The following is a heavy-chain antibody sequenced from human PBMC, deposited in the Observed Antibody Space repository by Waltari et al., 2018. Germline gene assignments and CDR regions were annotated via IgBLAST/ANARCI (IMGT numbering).Heavy chain of an antibody. D-gene: IGHD3-3*01. V-gene: IGHV1-69*08. CDR1: GGTFSSYA. Sequence: QVQLVQSGAEVKKPGSSVKVSCKASGGTFSSYAISWVRQARGQGLEWMGRIIPIFGTANYAQKFQGRVTITADKSTSTAYMELSSLRSEDTAVYYCARGGLTMADYYYGMDVWGQGTTVTVSS. CDR3: ARGGLTMADYYYGMDV. CDR2: IIPIFGTA. J-gene: IGHJ6*02.